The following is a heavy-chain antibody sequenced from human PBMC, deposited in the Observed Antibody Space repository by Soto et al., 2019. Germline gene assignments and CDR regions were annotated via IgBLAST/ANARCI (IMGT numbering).Heavy chain of an antibody. CDR1: GYTFTGYY. Sequence: ASVKVSCKASGYTFTGYYMHWVRQAPGQGLEWMGWINPNSGGTNYAQKFQGRVTMTRDTSISTAYMELSRLRSDDTAVYYCAREYSSSSIYYYYYGMDVWGQGTTVTVSS. V-gene: IGHV1-2*02. CDR3: AREYSSSSIYYYYYGMDV. D-gene: IGHD6-6*01. CDR2: INPNSGGT. J-gene: IGHJ6*02.